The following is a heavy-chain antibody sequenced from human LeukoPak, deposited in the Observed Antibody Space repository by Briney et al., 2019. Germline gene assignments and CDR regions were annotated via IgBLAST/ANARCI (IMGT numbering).Heavy chain of an antibody. D-gene: IGHD3-10*01. V-gene: IGHV4-39*07. CDR3: ARDLWFGEFPDNWFDP. Sequence: SETLSLTCTVSGGSISSYYWGWIRQPPGKGLERIGSIYYSGSTYYNPSLKSRVTISVDTSKNQFSLKLSSVTAADTAVYYCARDLWFGEFPDNWFDPWGQGTLVTVSS. J-gene: IGHJ5*02. CDR1: GGSISSYY. CDR2: IYYSGST.